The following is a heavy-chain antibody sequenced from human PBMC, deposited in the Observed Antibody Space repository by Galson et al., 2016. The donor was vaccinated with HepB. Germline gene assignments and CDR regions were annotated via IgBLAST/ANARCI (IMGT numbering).Heavy chain of an antibody. CDR3: ATSVLYFYGSGTLSEY. CDR2: ISYDGSKT. CDR1: GINFNIYG. Sequence: SLRLSCAASGINFNIYGIHWVRQAPGKGLEWVAVISYDGSKTYYADSVKARFTISRDNSKNTLYLDMHSLRPEDTAVYYCATSVLYFYGSGTLSEYWGQGTLVAVSS. D-gene: IGHD3-10*01. V-gene: IGHV3-30*03. J-gene: IGHJ4*02.